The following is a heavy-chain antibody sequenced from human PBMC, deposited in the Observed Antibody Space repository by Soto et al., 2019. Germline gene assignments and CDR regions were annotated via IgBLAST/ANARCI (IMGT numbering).Heavy chain of an antibody. V-gene: IGHV1-46*03. D-gene: IGHD6-19*01. CDR3: ARASVSGRRFDY. Sequence: SVKVSCKASGYTLSSYYMHWVRQAPGQGLEWMGIINTSGGSTTYAQKFQGRVTMTRDTSTSTVYMELSSLTSEDTAVYYCARASVSGRRFDYWGEGTLVTVSS. J-gene: IGHJ4*02. CDR2: INTSGGST. CDR1: GYTLSSYY.